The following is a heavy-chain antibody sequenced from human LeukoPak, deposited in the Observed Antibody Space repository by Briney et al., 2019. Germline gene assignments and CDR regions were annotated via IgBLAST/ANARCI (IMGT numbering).Heavy chain of an antibody. CDR3: ARLYYYDSSGPPL. V-gene: IGHV4-39*01. J-gene: IGHJ4*02. CDR1: GGSTSSSSYY. Sequence: SETLSLTCTVSGGSTSSSSYYWGCIRQPPGKGLEWIGNIYYTGRTYYNPSHKSRVTISVDTSKNQFSLKLSSVSAADTAVYYCARLYYYDSSGPPLWGQGTLVTVSS. D-gene: IGHD3-22*01. CDR2: IYYTGRT.